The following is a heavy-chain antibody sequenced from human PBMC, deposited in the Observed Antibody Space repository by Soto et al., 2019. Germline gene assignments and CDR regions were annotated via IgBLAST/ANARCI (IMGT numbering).Heavy chain of an antibody. Sequence: KPSETLSLTCTVSGASISSYFWTWIRQPAGKGLDWIGRISTSGTTNYNPSLKSRVTMSVDTSKNHFSLNLSSVTAADTAVYYCAREAGPDRWFDPWGQGTLVTVS. V-gene: IGHV4-4*07. J-gene: IGHJ5*02. CDR2: ISTSGTT. D-gene: IGHD6-19*01. CDR1: GASISSYF. CDR3: AREAGPDRWFDP.